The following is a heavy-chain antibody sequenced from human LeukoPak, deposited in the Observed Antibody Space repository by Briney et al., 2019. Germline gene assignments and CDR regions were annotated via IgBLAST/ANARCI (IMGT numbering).Heavy chain of an antibody. D-gene: IGHD7-27*01. J-gene: IGHJ4*02. Sequence: ASVKVSCKASGYTFTGYYMHWVRQAPGQGLEWMGWINPNSGGTNYAQKFQGRVTMTRDTSISTAYMELSRLRSDDTAVYYCARELGIYHLFDYWGQGTLVTVSS. CDR2: INPNSGGT. V-gene: IGHV1-2*02. CDR1: GYTFTGYY. CDR3: ARELGIYHLFDY.